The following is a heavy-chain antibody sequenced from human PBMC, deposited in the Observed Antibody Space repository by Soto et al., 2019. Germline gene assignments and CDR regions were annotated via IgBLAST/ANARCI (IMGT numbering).Heavy chain of an antibody. Sequence: QVQLQQWGAGLLKPSETLSLTCAVYGGSFSGYYWSWIRQPPGKGLDWIGEINDSGSTNYNPSLKSRVTTSVDMSRNQFSLKLSSVTAADTAVYYCARRGDYFDSSGDALDIWGQGTMVTVSS. D-gene: IGHD3-22*01. CDR3: ARRGDYFDSSGDALDI. V-gene: IGHV4-34*01. J-gene: IGHJ3*02. CDR2: INDSGST. CDR1: GGSFSGYY.